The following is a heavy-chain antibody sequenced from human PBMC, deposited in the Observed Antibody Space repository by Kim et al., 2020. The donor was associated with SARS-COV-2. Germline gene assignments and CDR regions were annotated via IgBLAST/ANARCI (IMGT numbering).Heavy chain of an antibody. CDR1: GYTFTDYF. J-gene: IGHJ6*02. CDR2: INPNSGGT. V-gene: IGHV1-2*02. Sequence: ASVKVSCKASGYTFTDYFIFWVRQAPGQGLEWMGWINPNSGGTNYAQKFQGRVTMTSDTSITTAYMVLSSLISDDTAVYYCARSLYYYDYSGQYYKPYGMDVWGQGTTVTVSS. CDR3: ARSLYYYDYSGQYYKPYGMDV. D-gene: IGHD3-22*01.